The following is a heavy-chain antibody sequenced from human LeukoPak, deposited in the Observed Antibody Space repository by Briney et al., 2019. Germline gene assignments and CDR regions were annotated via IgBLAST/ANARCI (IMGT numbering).Heavy chain of an antibody. CDR3: ARVFSGTYLNYHHFDY. CDR1: GFTFSAYE. V-gene: IGHV3-48*03. CDR2: ISSSATAM. J-gene: IGHJ4*02. D-gene: IGHD1-26*01. Sequence: GGSLRLSCAASGFTFSAYEMNWFRQAPGKGLEWVSYISSSATAMYYADSVKGRFTISRDNAKNSLYLQMNSLRAEDTAVYYCARVFSGTYLNYHHFDYWGQGTLVTVSS.